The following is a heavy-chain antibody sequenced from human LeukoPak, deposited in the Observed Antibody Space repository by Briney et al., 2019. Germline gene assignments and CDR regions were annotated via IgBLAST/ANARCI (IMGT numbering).Heavy chain of an antibody. J-gene: IGHJ4*02. CDR3: AKAPNWNDGPLYYFDY. CDR1: GFTFSSYA. V-gene: IGHV3-23*01. CDR2: TSGSGGST. Sequence: PGGSLRLSCAASGFTFSSYAMSWVRQAPGKGLEWVSATSGSGGSTYYADSVKGRFTISRDNSKNTLYLQMNSLRAEDTAVYYCAKAPNWNDGPLYYFDYWGQGTLVTVSS. D-gene: IGHD1-1*01.